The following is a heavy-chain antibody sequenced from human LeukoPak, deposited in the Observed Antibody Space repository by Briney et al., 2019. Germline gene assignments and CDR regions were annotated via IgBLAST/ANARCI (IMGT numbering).Heavy chain of an antibody. CDR3: ARMSGGDWFDT. D-gene: IGHD1-1*01. V-gene: IGHV4-61*02. CDR1: GGSISSGSYY. Sequence: RASQTLSLTCTVSGGSISSGSYYRSWIRQPAGKGLEWIGRIYTSGSTNYNPSLKSRVTISVDTSKNQFSLKLSSVTAAETAVYYCARMSGGDWFDTWGQGTLVTVSS. CDR2: IYTSGST. J-gene: IGHJ5*02.